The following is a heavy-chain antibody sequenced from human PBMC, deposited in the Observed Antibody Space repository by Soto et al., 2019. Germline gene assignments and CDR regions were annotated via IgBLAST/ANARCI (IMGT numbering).Heavy chain of an antibody. CDR3: SRGHAGTMDV. Sequence: SQTLSLTCAISGDSVSSNGAAWNWIRQSPSRGLQWLGRTYYRSKWNNDYAVSVKSRITISPDTSMDQLSLQLNSVTPEDTAVYYCSRGHAGTMDVWGQGTMVTVSS. CDR2: TYYRSKWNN. J-gene: IGHJ6*02. CDR1: GDSVSSNGAA. V-gene: IGHV6-1*01. D-gene: IGHD1-1*01.